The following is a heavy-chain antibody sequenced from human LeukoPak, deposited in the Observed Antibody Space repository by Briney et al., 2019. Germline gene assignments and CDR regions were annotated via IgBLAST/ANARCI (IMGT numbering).Heavy chain of an antibody. Sequence: PSETLSLTFAVYGGSFSGYYWSWIRQPPGKGLEWIGEINHSGNTNYNPSLKSRVTISVDTSKNQFSLKLSSVTAADTAVYYCARDKVLGRNWFDPWGQGTLVTVSS. J-gene: IGHJ5*02. CDR1: GGSFSGYY. V-gene: IGHV4-34*01. CDR2: INHSGNT. CDR3: ARDKVLGRNWFDP.